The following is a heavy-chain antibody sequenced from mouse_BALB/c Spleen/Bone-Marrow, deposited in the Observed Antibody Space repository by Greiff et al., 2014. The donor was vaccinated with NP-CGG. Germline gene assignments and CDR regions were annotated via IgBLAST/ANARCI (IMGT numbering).Heavy chain of an antibody. CDR3: TRSELRRGGYALDY. Sequence: LHESRAELVKPGASVKLSCKASGYSFTSYWMHWVKQRPGQGLEWIGEISPSNGRSNYNEKFKSKATLTVDKSSSTAYTQLSGLTSEDSAVYYCTRSELRRGGYALDYWGLGTSVTVSS. V-gene: IGHV1S81*02. CDR1: GYSFTSYW. CDR2: ISPSNGRS. J-gene: IGHJ4*01. D-gene: IGHD2-12*01.